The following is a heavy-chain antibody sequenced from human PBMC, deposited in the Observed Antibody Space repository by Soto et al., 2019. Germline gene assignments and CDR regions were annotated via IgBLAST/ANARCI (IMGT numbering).Heavy chain of an antibody. D-gene: IGHD3-22*01. J-gene: IGHJ5*02. CDR1: GFSFTTYG. Sequence: GGSLRLSCAASGFSFTTYGMSWVRQAPGKGLEWVSDISSTGLYTYLADSVKGRLTISRDNSKNTLYLQMNSLRVDDTAVYFCTKSWLFEKNWFDPWGQGTLVTVSS. CDR3: TKSWLFEKNWFDP. V-gene: IGHV3-23*01. CDR2: ISSTGLYT.